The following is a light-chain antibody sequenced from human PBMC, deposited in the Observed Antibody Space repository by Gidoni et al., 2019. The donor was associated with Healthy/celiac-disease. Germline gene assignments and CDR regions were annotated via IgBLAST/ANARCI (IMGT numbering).Light chain of an antibody. CDR2: WAS. V-gene: IGKV4-1*01. CDR1: QSVLYSSNNKNY. CDR3: QQYYSTPRT. J-gene: IGKJ3*01. Sequence: DIVMTQSPDSLAVSLGDRATINCKSSQSVLYSSNNKNYLAWYQQKPGQHPKLLIYWASTRESGVPDRFSGSGSGTDFTLTISSLQAEDVAVYYCQQYYSTPRTFGPGTKVDIK.